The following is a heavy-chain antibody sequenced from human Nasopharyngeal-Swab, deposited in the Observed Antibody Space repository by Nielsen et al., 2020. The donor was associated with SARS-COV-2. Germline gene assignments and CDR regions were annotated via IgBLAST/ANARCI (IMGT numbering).Heavy chain of an antibody. J-gene: IGHJ4*02. Sequence: LSLTCTVPGGSISGYYWSWIRQAPGKGLEWVAYISSDRSIYTFYADSVKGRFTISRDTAKNSLSLQMDSLRVEDTAVYFCARVEDNFGDYIDYWGQGTLVAVSS. V-gene: IGHV3-11*06. D-gene: IGHD4-17*01. CDR1: GGSISGYY. CDR3: ARVEDNFGDYIDY. CDR2: ISSDRSIYT.